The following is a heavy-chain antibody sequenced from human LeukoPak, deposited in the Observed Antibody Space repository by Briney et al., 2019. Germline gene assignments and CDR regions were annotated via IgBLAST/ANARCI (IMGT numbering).Heavy chain of an antibody. V-gene: IGHV4-59*08. CDR2: VYYSGST. J-gene: IGHJ4*02. CDR1: GGSITNYY. CDR3: AATMVRGVHTHFDY. Sequence: SETLSLTCTVSGGSITNYYWSWIRQPPGKGLEWIGYVYYSGSTNYNPPLKSRVTISVDTSKNQFSLKLSSVTAADTALYYCAATMVRGVHTHFDYWGQGTLVTVSS. D-gene: IGHD3-10*01.